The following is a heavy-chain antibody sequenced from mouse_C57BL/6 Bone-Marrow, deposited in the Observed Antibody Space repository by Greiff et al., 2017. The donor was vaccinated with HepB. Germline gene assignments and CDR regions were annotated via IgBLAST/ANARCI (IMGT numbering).Heavy chain of an antibody. D-gene: IGHD1-1*01. Sequence: QVQLQQSGAELVKPGASVKISCKASGYAFSSYWMNWVKQRPGKGLEWIGQIYPGDGDTNYNGKFKGKSTLTADKSSSTAYMQLSSLTSEDSAVYFSARLPYYYGSSLFDYWGQGTTLTVSS. CDR1: GYAFSSYW. CDR3: ARLPYYYGSSLFDY. CDR2: IYPGDGDT. V-gene: IGHV1-80*01. J-gene: IGHJ2*01.